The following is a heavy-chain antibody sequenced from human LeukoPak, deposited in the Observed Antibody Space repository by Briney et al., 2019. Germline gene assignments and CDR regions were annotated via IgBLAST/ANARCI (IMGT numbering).Heavy chain of an antibody. CDR2: IYHSGST. V-gene: IGHV4-4*02. D-gene: IGHD3-10*01. Sequence: PSETLSLTCAVSGGSISSSNWWSWVRQPPGKGLEWIGEIYHSGSTYYNPSLKSRVTISVDTSKNQFSLKLSSVTAADTAVYYCARDSAGAFDYWGQGTLVTVSS. J-gene: IGHJ4*02. CDR1: GGSISSSNW. CDR3: ARDSAGAFDY.